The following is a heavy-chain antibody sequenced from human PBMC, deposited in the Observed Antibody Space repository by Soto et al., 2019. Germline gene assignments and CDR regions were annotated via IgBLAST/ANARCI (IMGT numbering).Heavy chain of an antibody. V-gene: IGHV5-51*01. Sequence: ESLKISCKGSGCNFDNYWIGGVGQMPGRGLDWMGGSNPGDSDNRYRPSFQGQDTMSADKSISTAYLQWSSLKASDTAVYYCARQHTSNWNSPNDYYYYGMDVWGQGTPVTVSS. D-gene: IGHD1-7*01. J-gene: IGHJ6*02. CDR2: SNPGDSDN. CDR1: GCNFDNYW. CDR3: ARQHTSNWNSPNDYYYYGMDV.